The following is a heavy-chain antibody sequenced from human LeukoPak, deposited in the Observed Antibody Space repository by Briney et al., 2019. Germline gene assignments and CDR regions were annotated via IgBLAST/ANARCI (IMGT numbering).Heavy chain of an antibody. CDR3: ARGDYSNGYPYQIDS. D-gene: IGHD3-3*01. V-gene: IGHV1-2*02. CDR1: GYSFTDYH. CDR2: INPSRGDT. J-gene: IGHJ5*01. Sequence: ASVKVSCKASGYSFTDYHINWVRQAPGQGLEWMGWINPSRGDTRYAQKFQDRVTMTRDTPITTAFLDLSSLTSDDTAVYYCARGDYSNGYPYQIDSWGQGTLVTVSS.